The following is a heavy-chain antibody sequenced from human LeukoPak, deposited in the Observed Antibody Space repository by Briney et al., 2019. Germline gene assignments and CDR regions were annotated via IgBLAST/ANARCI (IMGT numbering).Heavy chain of an antibody. CDR3: ATTHMVRVP. J-gene: IGHJ5*02. V-gene: IGHV3-30-3*01. Sequence: GGSLRLSCAASGFTFSSYAMHWVRQAPGKGLEWVAVISYDGSNKYYADSVKGRFTISRDNSKNTLYLQMNSLRAEDTAVYYCATTHMVRVPWGQGTLVTVSS. CDR2: ISYDGSNK. D-gene: IGHD3-10*01. CDR1: GFTFSSYA.